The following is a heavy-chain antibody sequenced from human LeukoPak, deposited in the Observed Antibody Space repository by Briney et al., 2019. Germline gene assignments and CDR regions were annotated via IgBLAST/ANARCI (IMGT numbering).Heavy chain of an antibody. Sequence: GGSLRLSCAASGFTFSSYAMSWVRQAPGKGLEWVSTISSSGGYTYYADSVKGRFTISRDNSKNTLYLLLNSLRAEDTAVYYCAKDPREYTSSPRNAFHIWGQGTMVTVSS. V-gene: IGHV3-23*01. CDR3: AKDPREYTSSPRNAFHI. CDR2: ISSSGGYT. J-gene: IGHJ3*02. CDR1: GFTFSSYA. D-gene: IGHD6-6*01.